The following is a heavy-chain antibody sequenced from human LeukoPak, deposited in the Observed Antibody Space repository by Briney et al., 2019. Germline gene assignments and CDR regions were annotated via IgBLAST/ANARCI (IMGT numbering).Heavy chain of an antibody. CDR3: ARGDTSGGDRWFDP. D-gene: IGHD2-21*02. Sequence: PSETLSLTCAVYGGSFSGYYWSWIRQPPGKGLEWIGEINHSGSTNYNPSLKSRVTISVDTSKNQFSLKLSSVTAADTAVYYCARGDTSGGDRWFDPWGQGTLVTVSS. CDR1: GGSFSGYY. CDR2: INHSGST. V-gene: IGHV4-34*01. J-gene: IGHJ5*02.